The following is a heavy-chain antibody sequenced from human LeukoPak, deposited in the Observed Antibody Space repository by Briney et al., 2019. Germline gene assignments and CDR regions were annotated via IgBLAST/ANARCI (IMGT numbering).Heavy chain of an antibody. V-gene: IGHV4-59*01. CDR1: GGSISSYY. D-gene: IGHD3-10*01. Sequence: PSETLSLTCTVSGGSISSYYWSWIRQPPGKGLEWIGYIYYSGSTNYNPSLKSRVIISVDTSKNQFSLKLSSVTAADTAVYYCARVHVVRGVIPFTFDYWGQGTLVTVSS. CDR2: IYYSGST. CDR3: ARVHVVRGVIPFTFDY. J-gene: IGHJ4*02.